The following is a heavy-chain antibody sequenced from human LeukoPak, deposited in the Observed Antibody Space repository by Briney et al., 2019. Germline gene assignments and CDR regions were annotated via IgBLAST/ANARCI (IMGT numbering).Heavy chain of an antibody. CDR1: GHTFNNYW. Sequence: GESLKISRKGSGHTFNNYWIAWVRQMSGKGLEWMGVIYPIDSETRYSPSFQGQVTFSADRSINTAYLQWNSLKASDTAMYYCALTTMVSRYMDVWGKGTTVTVSS. V-gene: IGHV5-51*01. CDR3: ALTTMVSRYMDV. D-gene: IGHD5-18*01. J-gene: IGHJ6*03. CDR2: IYPIDSET.